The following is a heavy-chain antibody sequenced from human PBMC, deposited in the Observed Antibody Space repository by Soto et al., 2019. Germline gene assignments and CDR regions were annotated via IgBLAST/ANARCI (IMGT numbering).Heavy chain of an antibody. V-gene: IGHV1-46*01. CDR1: GYTFTSYY. J-gene: IGHJ5*02. Sequence: QVQLVQSGAEVKKPGASVKVSCKASGYTFTSYYMHWVRQAPGQGLELMGIINPSGCSTSYEQKFKGRVTMARDTSKRTFYMKLSSLRSENTAVYSCARGDSSSWLKGNWFDPWRQRTLVNDSS. CDR2: INPSGCST. CDR3: ARGDSSSWLKGNWFDP. D-gene: IGHD6-13*01.